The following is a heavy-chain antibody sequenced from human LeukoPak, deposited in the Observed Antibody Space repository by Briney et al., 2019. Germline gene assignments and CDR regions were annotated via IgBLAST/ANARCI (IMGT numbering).Heavy chain of an antibody. CDR2: IYYSGCT. CDR3: ARGNSSGWYYFDY. D-gene: IGHD6-19*01. CDR1: GGSISSSSYY. V-gene: IGHV4-39*07. Sequence: SETLSLTCTVSGGSISSSSYYWGWIRQPPGKGLEWIGSIYYSGCTYYNPSLKSRVTISVDTSKNQFSLKLSSVTAADTAVYYCARGNSSGWYYFDYWGQGTLVTVSS. J-gene: IGHJ4*02.